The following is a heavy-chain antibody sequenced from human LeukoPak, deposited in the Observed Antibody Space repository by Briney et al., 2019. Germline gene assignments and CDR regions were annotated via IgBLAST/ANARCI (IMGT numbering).Heavy chain of an antibody. V-gene: IGHV3-30-3*01. Sequence: GGALRLSCAASGVTFSTYAMYWVRHALGEGLGWGSLVSYDVGNKYYADSVKGRFTISRDNSKNTLYLQVKSVRAVDTAVYYCARGTYSGILTYFDYWGEGPLVTVSS. CDR1: GVTFSTYA. CDR3: ARGTYSGILTYFDY. J-gene: IGHJ4*02. D-gene: IGHD1-26*01. CDR2: VSYDVGNK.